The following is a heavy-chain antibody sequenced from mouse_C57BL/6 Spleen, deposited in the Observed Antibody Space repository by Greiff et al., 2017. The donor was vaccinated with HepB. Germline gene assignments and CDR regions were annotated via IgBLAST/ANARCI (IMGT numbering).Heavy chain of an antibody. CDR1: GFTFSSYG. Sequence: EVQVVESGGDLVKPGGSPKLSCAASGFTFSSYGMSWVRQTPDKRLEWVATISSGGSYTYYPDSVKGRFTISRDNAKNTLYLQMSSLKSEDTAMYDCARQNWDVDWYFDVWGTGTTVTVSS. D-gene: IGHD4-1*01. J-gene: IGHJ1*03. CDR3: ARQNWDVDWYFDV. V-gene: IGHV5-6*01. CDR2: ISSGGSYT.